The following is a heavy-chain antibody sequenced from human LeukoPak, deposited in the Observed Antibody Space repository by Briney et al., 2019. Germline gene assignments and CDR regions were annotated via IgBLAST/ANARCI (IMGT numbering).Heavy chain of an antibody. D-gene: IGHD1-26*01. CDR1: GFTFSSYS. CDR2: ISSSSSYI. Sequence: GGSLRLSCAASGFTFSSYSMNWVRQAPGKGLEWVSSISSSSSYIYYADSVKGRFTISRDNAKNSLYLQMNSLRAEDTAVYYCARGVLWEPRLSYFDYWGQGTLVTVSS. CDR3: ARGVLWEPRLSYFDY. J-gene: IGHJ4*02. V-gene: IGHV3-21*01.